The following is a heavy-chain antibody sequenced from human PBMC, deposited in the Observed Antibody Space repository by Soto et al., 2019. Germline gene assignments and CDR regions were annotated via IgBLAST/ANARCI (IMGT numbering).Heavy chain of an antibody. CDR3: AKEGRDDYVWGSYRYTADAFDI. J-gene: IGHJ3*02. CDR2: ISGSGGST. CDR1: GFTFSSYA. V-gene: IGHV3-23*01. Sequence: GGSLRLSCAASGFTFSSYAMSWVRQAPGKGLEWVSAISGSGGSTYYADSVKGRFTISRDNSKNTLYLQMNSLRAEDTAVYYCAKEGRDDYVWGSYRYTADAFDIWGQGTMVTVS. D-gene: IGHD3-16*02.